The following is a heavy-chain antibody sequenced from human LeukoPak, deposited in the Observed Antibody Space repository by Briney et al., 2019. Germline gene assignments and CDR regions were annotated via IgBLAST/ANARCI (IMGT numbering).Heavy chain of an antibody. J-gene: IGHJ4*02. V-gene: IGHV3-7*01. D-gene: IGHD7-27*01. Sequence: GGSLRLSCSASGFAFSDYWMNWVRQAPGKGPEWVANINLGGSAKLYVDSVKGRCTISRANAKNSLYLQMNSLRLEDTAVYYCAAWGLHNYWGQGTLVTVSS. CDR2: INLGGSAK. CDR3: AAWGLHNY. CDR1: GFAFSDYW.